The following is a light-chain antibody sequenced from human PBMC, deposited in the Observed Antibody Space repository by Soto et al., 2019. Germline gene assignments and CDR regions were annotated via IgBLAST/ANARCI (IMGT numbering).Light chain of an antibody. J-gene: IGKJ2*01. CDR3: QQFYXXAHT. V-gene: IGKV1-39*01. CDR1: HTIATY. Sequence: DIQMTQSPSSLSASVGDRVTLTCRASHTIATYLNWYQQKAGKVPEVLIYGASTLQVGVPSRFTGSGYGTDFTLTINNVQPEDFATYYCQQFYXXAHTXGQGT. CDR2: GAS.